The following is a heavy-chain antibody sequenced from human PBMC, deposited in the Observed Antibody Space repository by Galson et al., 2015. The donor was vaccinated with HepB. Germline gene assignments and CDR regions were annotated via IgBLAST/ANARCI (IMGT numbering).Heavy chain of an antibody. D-gene: IGHD5-12*01. CDR2: ISSNGGST. CDR1: GFTFSSYA. J-gene: IGHJ4*02. CDR3: VKVYRYSGYES. Sequence: SLRLSCAASGFTFSSYAMHWVRQAPGKGLEYVSAISSNGGSTYYADSVKGRFTISRDNSKNTLYLQMSSLRAEDTAVYYCVKVYRYSGYESWGQGTLVTVSS. V-gene: IGHV3-64D*06.